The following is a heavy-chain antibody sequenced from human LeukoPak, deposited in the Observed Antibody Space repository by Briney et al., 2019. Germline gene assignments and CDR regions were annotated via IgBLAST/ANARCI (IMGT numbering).Heavy chain of an antibody. D-gene: IGHD4-17*01. Sequence: PGGSLRLSCAASGFTFSSYGMHWVRQAPGKGLEWVAVIWYDGSNKYYADSVKGRFTISGDNSKNTLYLQMNSLRAEDTAVYYCARDGDYEDYYYGMDVWGQGTTVTVSS. CDR2: IWYDGSNK. CDR1: GFTFSSYG. CDR3: ARDGDYEDYYYGMDV. V-gene: IGHV3-33*01. J-gene: IGHJ6*02.